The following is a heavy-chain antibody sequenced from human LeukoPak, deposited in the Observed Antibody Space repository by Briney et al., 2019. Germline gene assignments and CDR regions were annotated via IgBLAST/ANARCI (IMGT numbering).Heavy chain of an antibody. CDR1: GGSISSSRYY. D-gene: IGHD6-6*01. V-gene: IGHV4-39*07. Sequence: SETLSLTCTVSGGSISSSRYYWGWIRQPPGKGLEWIGSIYYSGRTYYNPSLKSRVTISVDTSKNQFSLKLSSVTAADTAVYYCANGYSTSSFKRFDNWGQGTLVTVSS. CDR3: ANGYSTSSFKRFDN. CDR2: IYYSGRT. J-gene: IGHJ4*02.